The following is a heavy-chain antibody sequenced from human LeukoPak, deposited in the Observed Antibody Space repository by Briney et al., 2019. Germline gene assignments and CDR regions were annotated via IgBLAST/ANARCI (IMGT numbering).Heavy chain of an antibody. CDR1: GFTFSSYW. J-gene: IGHJ4*02. CDR3: ARTPPSTVIIDY. Sequence: GGSLRLSCAAAGFTFSSYWRSWVRQAPGKGLEWVANIKQDGSEKYYVDSVKGRFTISRDNAKNSLYLQMNSLRAEDTAVYYCARTPPSTVIIDYWGQGTLVTVSS. V-gene: IGHV3-7*01. CDR2: IKQDGSEK. D-gene: IGHD4-17*01.